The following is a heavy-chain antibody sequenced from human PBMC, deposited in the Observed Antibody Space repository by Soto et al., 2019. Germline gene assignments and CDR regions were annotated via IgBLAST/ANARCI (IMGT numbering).Heavy chain of an antibody. CDR2: IVVGSGNT. V-gene: IGHV1-58*02. J-gene: IGHJ6*02. D-gene: IGHD6-19*01. CDR3: AAGLIAVAGTYYYGMDV. Sequence: QMQLVQSGPEVKKPGTSVKVSCKASGFTFTSSAMQWVRQARGQRLEWIGWIVVGSGNTNYAQKFQERVTITRDMSXSXXYMELSSLRSEDTAVYYCAAGLIAVAGTYYYGMDVWGQGTTVTVSS. CDR1: GFTFTSSA.